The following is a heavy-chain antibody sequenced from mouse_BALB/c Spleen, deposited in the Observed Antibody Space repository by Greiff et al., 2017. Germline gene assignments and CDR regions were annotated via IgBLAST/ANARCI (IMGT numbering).Heavy chain of an antibody. CDR3: ASTYYDYPGLAY. D-gene: IGHD2-4*01. Sequence: EVQLQESGPRLVKPSQTLSLTCSVTGDSITSCYWNWVRKFPGNKLEYMGYISYSGSTYYNPSLNSRISITRDTSKNQYYLQLKSVTTEDTATYYCASTYYDYPGLAYWGQGTLVTVSA. CDR1: GDSITSCY. CDR2: ISYSGST. J-gene: IGHJ3*01. V-gene: IGHV3-8*02.